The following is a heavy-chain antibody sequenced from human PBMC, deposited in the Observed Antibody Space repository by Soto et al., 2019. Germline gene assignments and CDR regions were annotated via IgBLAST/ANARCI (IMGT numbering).Heavy chain of an antibody. CDR2: INPNSGGT. CDR3: ARDKAGSSSVNNPYWFDP. CDR1: GYTFTGYY. J-gene: IGHJ5*02. V-gene: IGHV1-2*04. Sequence: ASVKVSCKASGYTFTGYYMHWVRQAPGQGLEWMGWINPNSGGTNYAQKFQGWVTMTGDTSISTAYMELSRLRSDDTAVYYCARDKAGSSSVNNPYWFDPWGQGTLVTVSS. D-gene: IGHD6-13*01.